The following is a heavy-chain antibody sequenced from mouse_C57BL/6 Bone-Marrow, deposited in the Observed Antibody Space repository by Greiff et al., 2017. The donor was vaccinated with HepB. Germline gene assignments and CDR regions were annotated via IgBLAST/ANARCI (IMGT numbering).Heavy chain of an antibody. Sequence: EVQLVESGEGLVKPGGSLKLSCAASGFTFSSYAMSWVRQTPEKRLEWVAYISSGGDYIYYADTVKGRFTISRDNARNTLYLQRSSLKSEDTAMYYCTREGSTIVNYEGFAYWGQGTLVTVSA. D-gene: IGHD2-5*01. CDR1: GFTFSSYA. CDR2: ISSGGDYI. J-gene: IGHJ3*01. V-gene: IGHV5-9-1*02. CDR3: TREGSTIVNYEGFAY.